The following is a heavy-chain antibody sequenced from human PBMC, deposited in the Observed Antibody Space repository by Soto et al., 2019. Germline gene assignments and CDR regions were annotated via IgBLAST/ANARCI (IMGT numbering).Heavy chain of an antibody. CDR2: ISAYNGNT. J-gene: IGHJ6*02. D-gene: IGHD3-9*01. CDR3: ARDPDPGDILTGYLGYYYYGMDV. V-gene: IGHV1-18*01. CDR1: GYTFTSYG. Sequence: ASVKVSCKASGYTFTSYGISWVRQAPGQGLEWMGWISAYNGNTNYAQKLQGRVTMTTDTSTSTAYMELRSLRSDDTAVYYCARDPDPGDILTGYLGYYYYGMDVWGQGTTVTVSS.